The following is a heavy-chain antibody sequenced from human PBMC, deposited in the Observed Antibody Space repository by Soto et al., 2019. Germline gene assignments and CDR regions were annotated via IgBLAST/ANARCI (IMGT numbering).Heavy chain of an antibody. CDR3: AIWDHCGGDCYDAFDI. Sequence: QVQLQQWGAGLLKPSETLSLTCAVYGGSFSGYYWSWIRQPPGKGLEWIGEINHSGSTNYNPSLKSRVTISVDTSKNQFSVKLSSVTAADTAVYYCAIWDHCGGDCYDAFDIWGQGTMVTVSS. CDR2: INHSGST. CDR1: GGSFSGYY. J-gene: IGHJ3*02. V-gene: IGHV4-34*01. D-gene: IGHD2-21*02.